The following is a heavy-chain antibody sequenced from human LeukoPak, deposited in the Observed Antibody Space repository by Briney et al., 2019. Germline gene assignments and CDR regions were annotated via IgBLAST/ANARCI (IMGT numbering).Heavy chain of an antibody. J-gene: IGHJ4*02. CDR1: GFTFSSYA. CDR2: ISGSGGST. CDR3: VGCSGGTCSDFDY. Sequence: PGGSLRLSCAASGFTFSSYAMSWVRQAPGKGLEWVSAISGSGGSTYYADSVKGRFTISRDNAKNSMYLQMNRLRAEDTAVYYCVGCSGGTCSDFDYWGRGTLVTVSS. V-gene: IGHV3-23*01. D-gene: IGHD2-15*01.